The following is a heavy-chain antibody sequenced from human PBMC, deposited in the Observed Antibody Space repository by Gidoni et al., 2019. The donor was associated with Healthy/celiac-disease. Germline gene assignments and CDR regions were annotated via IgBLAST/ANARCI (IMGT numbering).Heavy chain of an antibody. V-gene: IGHV3-21*01. CDR2: ISSSSSYI. Sequence: EVQLVESGGGLVKPGGSLRLSCAASGFTFSSYSMNWVRKAPGKGLEWVSSISSSSSYIDYADSVKGRFTISRDNAKNSLYLQMNSLRAEDTAVYYCARDQARDYDFWSGYKAVYYYYMDVWGKGTTVTVSS. CDR3: ARDQARDYDFWSGYKAVYYYYMDV. CDR1: GFTFSSYS. D-gene: IGHD3-3*01. J-gene: IGHJ6*03.